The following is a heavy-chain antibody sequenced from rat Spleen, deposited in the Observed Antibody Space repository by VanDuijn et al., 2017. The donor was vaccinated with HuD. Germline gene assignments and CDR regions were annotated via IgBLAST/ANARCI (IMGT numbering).Heavy chain of an antibody. CDR3: SRDHSYWGGYYPGGFAY. CDR2: ISSGGYT. D-gene: IGHD1-12*02. CDR1: GFSLTSYS. V-gene: IGHV2-6*01. J-gene: IGHJ3*01. Sequence: QVQLKESGPGLMQPSQTLSLTCIVSGFSLTSYSVSWVRQPPGKGLEWIATISSGGYTYYNSVLKSRLSVSRDTSKSQVFLKMNSLQTEDTAIYFCSRDHSYWGGYYPGGFAYWGQGTLVTVSS.